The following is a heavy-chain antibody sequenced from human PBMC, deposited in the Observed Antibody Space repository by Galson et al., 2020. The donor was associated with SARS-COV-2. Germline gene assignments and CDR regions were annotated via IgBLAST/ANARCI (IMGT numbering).Heavy chain of an antibody. CDR3: ARGPLGYCSGGSCYPAAYYFDY. D-gene: IGHD2-15*01. J-gene: IGHJ4*02. V-gene: IGHV3-33*01. CDR1: AFTFSSYG. CDR2: IWYDGSIK. Sequence: TGGSLRLSCAASAFTFSSYGMYWVRQAPGKGLEWVAVIWYDGSIKYYADSVKGRFTISRDNSKNTLYLQMNSLRAEDTAVYYCARGPLGYCSGGSCYPAAYYFDYWGQGTLVTVSS.